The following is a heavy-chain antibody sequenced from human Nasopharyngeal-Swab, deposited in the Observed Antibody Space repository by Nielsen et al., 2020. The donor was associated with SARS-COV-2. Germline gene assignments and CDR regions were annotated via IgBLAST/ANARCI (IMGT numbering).Heavy chain of an antibody. Sequence: GGSLRLSCAVSGFSFSNYGMTWVRQAPGKGLEWVSGISHSGGGTYYADSVKGRFTISRDNSKNTLYLQMNSLRAEDTAVYYCARIQEWLNGLIDCWGRGTLVTVSS. CDR3: ARIQEWLNGLIDC. CDR1: GFSFSNYG. J-gene: IGHJ4*02. D-gene: IGHD5-18*01. CDR2: ISHSGGGT. V-gene: IGHV3-23*01.